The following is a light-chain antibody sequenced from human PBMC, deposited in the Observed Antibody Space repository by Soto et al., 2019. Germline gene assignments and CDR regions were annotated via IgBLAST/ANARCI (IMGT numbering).Light chain of an antibody. V-gene: IGLV2-14*01. CDR1: SSDVGGFNY. CDR3: SSYTSSSSGV. CDR2: EVR. J-gene: IGLJ1*01. Sequence: QSVLTQPASVSGSPGQSITISCTGTSSDVGGFNYVSWYQQHPGKTPKLLIYEVRSRPSGVSNRFSGSKSGNTASLTISGLQAEDEADYYCSSYTSSSSGVFGTGTKVTVL.